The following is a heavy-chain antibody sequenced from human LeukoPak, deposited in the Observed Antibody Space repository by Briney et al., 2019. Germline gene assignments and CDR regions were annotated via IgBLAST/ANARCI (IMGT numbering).Heavy chain of an antibody. CDR2: ISGSGGST. CDR1: GFTFSSYA. D-gene: IGHD3-9*01. V-gene: IGHV3-23*01. CDR3: AKWNDILTGSDYYYYYGMDV. Sequence: GGSLRLSCAASGFTFSSYAMSWVRQAPGKGLEWVSAISGSGGSTYYADSVKGRFTISRDNSENTLYLQMNSLRAEDTAVYYCAKWNDILTGSDYYYYYGMDVWGQGTTVTVSS. J-gene: IGHJ6*02.